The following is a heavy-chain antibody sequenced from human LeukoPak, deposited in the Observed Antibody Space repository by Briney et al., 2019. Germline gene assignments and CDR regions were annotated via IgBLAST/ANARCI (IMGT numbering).Heavy chain of an antibody. D-gene: IGHD2-2*01. V-gene: IGHV1-18*01. J-gene: IGHJ4*02. CDR3: ASRQGCSNTACPPDY. Sequence: ASVKVSCKASGYTFTSYGISWVRQAPGQGLEWMGWISAYNGNTNYAQKLQGRVTMTTDTSTSTAYMELRSLRSDDTAVYYCASRQGCSNTACPPDYWGQGTLVTVSS. CDR1: GYTFTSYG. CDR2: ISAYNGNT.